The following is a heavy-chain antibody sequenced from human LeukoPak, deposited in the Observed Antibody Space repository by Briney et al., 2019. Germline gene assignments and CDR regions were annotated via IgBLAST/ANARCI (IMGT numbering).Heavy chain of an antibody. CDR3: AKEYQMIVVVITTPLPYYYGMDV. D-gene: IGHD3-22*01. V-gene: IGHV3-30*18. CDR2: ISYDGSNK. Sequence: PGGSLRLSCAASGFTFSSYGMHWVRQAPGKGLEWVAVISYDGSNKYYADSVKGRFTISRDNSKNTLYLQMNSLRAEDTAVYYCAKEYQMIVVVITTPLPYYYGMDVWGQGTTVTVSS. CDR1: GFTFSSYG. J-gene: IGHJ6*02.